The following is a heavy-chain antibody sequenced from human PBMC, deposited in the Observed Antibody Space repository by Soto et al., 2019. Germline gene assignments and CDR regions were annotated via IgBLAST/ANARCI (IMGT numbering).Heavy chain of an antibody. Sequence: QITLKESGPTLVKPTQPLTLTCTFSGFSLSTSGVGVGWIRQPPGKALEWLALIYCNDDKRYSPSLKSRLTITKDTSKNQVVLTTTTTDTVDTAPYYCARIGIPAAGPRVEYFQLWGQGTLVTVAS. V-gene: IGHV2-5*01. CDR1: GFSLSTSGVG. CDR2: IYCNDDK. CDR3: ARIGIPAAGPRVEYFQL. D-gene: IGHD6-13*01. J-gene: IGHJ1*01.